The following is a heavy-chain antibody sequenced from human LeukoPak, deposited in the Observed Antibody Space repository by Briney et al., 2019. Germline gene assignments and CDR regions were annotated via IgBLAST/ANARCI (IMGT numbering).Heavy chain of an antibody. V-gene: IGHV4-4*07. Sequence: KPSETLSLTFPVSGGSISSYYWSWIRQPAGKGLEWIGRIYTSGSTNYNPSLKSRVTMSVDTSKNQFSLKLSSVTAADTAVYYCAREDPYDFWSGYYLFDPWGQGTLVTVA. CDR1: GGSISSYY. CDR2: IYTSGST. CDR3: AREDPYDFWSGYYLFDP. D-gene: IGHD3-3*01. J-gene: IGHJ5*02.